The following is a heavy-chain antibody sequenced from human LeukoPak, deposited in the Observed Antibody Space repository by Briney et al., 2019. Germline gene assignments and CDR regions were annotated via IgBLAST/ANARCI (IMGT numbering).Heavy chain of an antibody. CDR3: VRGHFGMDV. CDR1: GFTFSYYW. V-gene: IGHV3-7*04. Sequence: AGGSLRLSCAASGFTFSYYWMSWVRQAPGKGLEWVANINQAGSEEYCVDSLKGRFTISRDNAKNLLYLQMNSLRAEDTAVYSCVRGHFGMDVWGQGTTVIVSS. J-gene: IGHJ6*02. CDR2: INQAGSEE.